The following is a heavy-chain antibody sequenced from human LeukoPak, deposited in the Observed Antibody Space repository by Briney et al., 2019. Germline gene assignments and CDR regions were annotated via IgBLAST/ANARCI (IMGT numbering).Heavy chain of an antibody. V-gene: IGHV4-59*01. CDR3: ARVGSGSYGPFDY. D-gene: IGHD1-26*01. CDR1: GGSISSYY. CDR2: IYYSGST. J-gene: IGHJ4*02. Sequence: SETLSLTCTVSGGSISSYYWSWIRQPPGKGLEWIGYIYYSGSTNYNPSLKSRVTISVDTSKNQFSLRMSSVTAADTAVFYCARVGSGSYGPFDYWGQGTLVTVSS.